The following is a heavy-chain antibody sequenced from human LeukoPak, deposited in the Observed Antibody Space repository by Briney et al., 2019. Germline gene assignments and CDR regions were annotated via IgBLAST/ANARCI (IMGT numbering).Heavy chain of an antibody. CDR1: GGTFSSYG. CDR2: IIPIFGTA. Sequence: RASVKVSCKASGGTFSSYGISWVRQAPGQGLEWMGEIIPIFGTAKDAQKFQGRVTMTTDTSTSTAYMELRSLRSDDTAVYYCAREVYYDSSGYRYDAFDIWGQGTMVTVSS. D-gene: IGHD3-22*01. J-gene: IGHJ3*02. V-gene: IGHV1-69*05. CDR3: AREVYYDSSGYRYDAFDI.